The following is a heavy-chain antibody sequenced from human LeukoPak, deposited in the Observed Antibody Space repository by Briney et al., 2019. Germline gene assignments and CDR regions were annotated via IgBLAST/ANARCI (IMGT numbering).Heavy chain of an antibody. CDR3: AKLCGVVVAATDDY. Sequence: GGSLRLSCAASGFIVSGDFMSWVRQAPGKGLEWVSVIYSDGSTYYADSVKGRFTISRDNSKNTLDLQMTGLRAEDTAVYYCAKLCGVVVAATDDYWGQGTLVTVSS. CDR1: GFIVSGDF. D-gene: IGHD2-15*01. J-gene: IGHJ4*02. V-gene: IGHV3-66*01. CDR2: IYSDGST.